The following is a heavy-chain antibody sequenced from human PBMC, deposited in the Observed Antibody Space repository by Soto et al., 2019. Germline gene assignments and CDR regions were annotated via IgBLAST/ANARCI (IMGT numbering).Heavy chain of an antibody. CDR1: GGSISSSYY. V-gene: IGHV4-39*01. D-gene: IGHD7-27*01. J-gene: IGHJ3*02. CDR3: ARPPTANLDAFEI. Sequence: TLSLTCTVSGGSISSSYYWGWIRQPPGKGLEWIGSIYYSGITYYNPSLKSRVTISVDSSKNQFSLKLNSVTAADTAVYYCARPPTANLDAFEIWGQGTMVTVSS. CDR2: IYYSGIT.